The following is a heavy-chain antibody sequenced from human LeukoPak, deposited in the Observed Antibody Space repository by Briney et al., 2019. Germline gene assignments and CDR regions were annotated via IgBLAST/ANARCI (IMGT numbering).Heavy chain of an antibody. Sequence: PSETLSLTCTVSGGSISSSSYYWGWIRQPPGKGLEWIGSIYYSGSTYYNPSLKSRITLSVDTSKNQFFLKLSSVTAADTAVYYCARGRDSGSYYNWFDPWGQGTLVTVSS. CDR3: ARGRDSGSYYNWFDP. CDR2: IYYSGST. J-gene: IGHJ5*02. V-gene: IGHV4-39*07. CDR1: GGSISSSSYY. D-gene: IGHD1-26*01.